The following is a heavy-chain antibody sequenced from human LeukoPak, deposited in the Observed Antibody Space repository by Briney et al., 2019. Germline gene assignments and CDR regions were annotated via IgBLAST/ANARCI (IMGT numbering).Heavy chain of an antibody. Sequence: ASVKVSCKASGYTFTNYGISWVRQAPGQGLEWMGWINPDSGDTNSAQKFQGRVTMTTDTSISTAYMELSRLRSDDTAVYYCARGFDWLEYYFDYWGQGTLVTVSS. CDR2: INPDSGDT. V-gene: IGHV1-2*02. CDR3: ARGFDWLEYYFDY. J-gene: IGHJ4*02. D-gene: IGHD3-9*01. CDR1: GYTFTNYG.